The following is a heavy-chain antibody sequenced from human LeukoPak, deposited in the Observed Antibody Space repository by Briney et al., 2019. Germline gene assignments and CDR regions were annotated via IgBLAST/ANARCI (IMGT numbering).Heavy chain of an antibody. J-gene: IGHJ4*02. V-gene: IGHV4-34*01. CDR2: INHSGST. D-gene: IGHD6-13*01. Sequence: SETLSLTCAVYGGSFSGYYWSWIRQPPGKGLEWIGEINHSGSTNYNPSLKSRVTISVDTSKNQFSLKLSSVTAADTAVYYCARDHDREGYCFDYWGQGTLVTVSS. CDR3: ARDHDREGYCFDY. CDR1: GGSFSGYY.